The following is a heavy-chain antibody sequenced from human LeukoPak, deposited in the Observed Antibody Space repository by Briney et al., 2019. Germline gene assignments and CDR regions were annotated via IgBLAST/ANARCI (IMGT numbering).Heavy chain of an antibody. CDR3: ARPKASCSSASCYAPSFDS. D-gene: IGHD2-2*01. J-gene: IGHJ4*02. V-gene: IGHV3-48*03. Sequence: PGGSLRLSCAASGFTFSSYEMNWVRQAPGKGLEWVSYISSSGTTIYYADSVEGRFTISRDNAKKSLYLQMNSLRAEDTAVYYCARPKASCSSASCYAPSFDSRGQGTLVIVSS. CDR2: ISSSGTTI. CDR1: GFTFSSYE.